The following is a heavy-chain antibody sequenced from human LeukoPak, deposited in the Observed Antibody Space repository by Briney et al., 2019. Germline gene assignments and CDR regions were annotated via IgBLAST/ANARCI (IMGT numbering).Heavy chain of an antibody. Sequence: SSETLSLTCAVYGRPFRGYYGSWPRHPPGKGLEWIGDINHSGSAIYNPSLKSRVTISVDTSKNQFSLKLSSVTAADTAVYSCARGQVISWLRLSYFDYWGQGNLVTVSS. D-gene: IGHD5-12*01. CDR2: INHSGSA. V-gene: IGHV4-34*01. J-gene: IGHJ4*02. CDR1: GRPFRGYY. CDR3: ARGQVISWLRLSYFDY.